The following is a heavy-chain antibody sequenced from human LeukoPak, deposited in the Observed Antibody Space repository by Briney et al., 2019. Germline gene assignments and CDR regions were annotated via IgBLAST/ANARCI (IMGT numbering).Heavy chain of an antibody. CDR1: GGSINSSSYY. J-gene: IGHJ4*02. D-gene: IGHD3-10*01. CDR2: IYHSGYT. V-gene: IGHV4-39*01. Sequence: SGTLSLTCTVSGGSINSSSYYWGWIRQPPGEALEWIGSIYHSGYTYYNPSLKSRVTISVGTSKSQFSLKLSSVTAADTAVYYCARSSMFRGVTVDYWGQGTLVTVSS. CDR3: ARSSMFRGVTVDY.